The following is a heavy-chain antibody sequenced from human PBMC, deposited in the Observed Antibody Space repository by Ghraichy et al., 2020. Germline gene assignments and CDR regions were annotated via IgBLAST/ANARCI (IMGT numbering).Heavy chain of an antibody. CDR2: IRNKARSYTT. CDR3: FRLAIDFYMDV. D-gene: IGHD3-22*01. J-gene: IGHJ6*03. Sequence: SCAASEFTFSDHYMDWVRQAPGEGLEWVGRIRNKARSYTTEYAASVKGRFTISRDDSENSLFLQMNSLRTDDTAVYYCFRLAIDFYMDVWGKGTTVTVSS. CDR1: EFTFSDHY. V-gene: IGHV3-72*01.